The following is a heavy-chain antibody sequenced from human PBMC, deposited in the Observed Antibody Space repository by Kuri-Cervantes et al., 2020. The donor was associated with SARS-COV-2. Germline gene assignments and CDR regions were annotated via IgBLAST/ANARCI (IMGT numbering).Heavy chain of an antibody. D-gene: IGHD6-13*01. CDR2: INHSGST. CDR1: GGSISSSSYY. Sequence: SETLSLTCTVSGGSISSSSYYWGWIRQPPGKGLEWIGEINHSGSTNYNPSLKSRVTISVDTSKNQFSLKLSSVTAADTAVYYCARVRGSHYYYYYMDVWGKGTTVTVSS. J-gene: IGHJ6*03. CDR3: ARVRGSHYYYYYMDV. V-gene: IGHV4-39*07.